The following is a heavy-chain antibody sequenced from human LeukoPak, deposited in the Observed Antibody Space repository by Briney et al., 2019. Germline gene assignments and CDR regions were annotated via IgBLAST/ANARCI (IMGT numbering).Heavy chain of an antibody. Sequence: GASVKVSCKASGYTFTGDYMHWVRQAPGRGLEWIGWIYPNSGGTNYAQKFQGRVTMTRDTSISTAYMELSRLRSDDTAVYYCARDGSQLSITGTTVDYWGQGTLVTVSS. CDR1: GYTFTGDY. J-gene: IGHJ4*02. CDR2: IYPNSGGT. V-gene: IGHV1-2*02. CDR3: ARDGSQLSITGTTVDY. D-gene: IGHD1-7*01.